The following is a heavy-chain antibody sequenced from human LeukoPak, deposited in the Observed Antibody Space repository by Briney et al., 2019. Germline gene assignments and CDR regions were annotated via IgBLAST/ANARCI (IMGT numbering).Heavy chain of an antibody. V-gene: IGHV3-21*01. Sequence: GGSLRLSCTASGFAFSFYMMNWVRQAPGKGLEWVSSISTSSSHIYYADSLKGRFTVSRDNAKNSLYLQMNNLRAEDTAVYYCARGRVAVSTPYYMDVWGKGTTVTVSS. J-gene: IGHJ6*03. CDR3: ARGRVAVSTPYYMDV. D-gene: IGHD6-19*01. CDR1: GFAFSFYM. CDR2: ISTSSSHI.